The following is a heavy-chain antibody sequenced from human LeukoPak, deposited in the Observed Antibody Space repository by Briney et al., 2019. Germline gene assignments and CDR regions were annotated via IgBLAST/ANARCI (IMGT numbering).Heavy chain of an antibody. CDR2: IIPIFDIT. D-gene: IGHD3-22*01. CDR3: ARGAAQYDSSGYQSSPFDY. CDR1: GGTFSSYG. J-gene: IGHJ4*02. Sequence: SVKVSCKASGGTFSSYGISWVRQAPGQGLDWMGRIIPIFDITNCAQNFQGRVTITADKSTSTAYMELSSLRSEDTAVYYCARGAAQYDSSGYQSSPFDYWGQGTLVTVSS. V-gene: IGHV1-69*04.